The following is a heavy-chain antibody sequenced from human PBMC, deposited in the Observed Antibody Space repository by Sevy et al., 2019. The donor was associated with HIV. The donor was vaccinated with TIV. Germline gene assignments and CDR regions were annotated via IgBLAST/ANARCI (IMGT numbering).Heavy chain of an antibody. D-gene: IGHD2-2*01. CDR1: GYTFTSYY. V-gene: IGHV1-46*01. J-gene: IGHJ4*02. Sequence: ASVKVSCKASGYTFTSYYMHWVRQAPGQGLEWMGIINPSGGSTSYAQKFQGRVTMTRDTSTSTVYMELSSLRSEDTAVYYCARGAWSGLVLVPAYFDYWGQGPLVTVSS. CDR3: ARGAWSGLVLVPAYFDY. CDR2: INPSGGST.